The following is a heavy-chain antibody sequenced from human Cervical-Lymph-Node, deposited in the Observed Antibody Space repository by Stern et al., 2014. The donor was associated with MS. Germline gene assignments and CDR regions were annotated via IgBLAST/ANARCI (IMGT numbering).Heavy chain of an antibody. CDR2: VKGDGSSP. CDR3: VRGTRGWRGVDF. CDR1: GFTLSDYW. V-gene: IGHV3-74*02. J-gene: IGHJ4*02. D-gene: IGHD6-19*01. Sequence: VQLVQSGGGLVQPGGSLRLSCAVSGFTLSDYWMHWFRQAPGTGLVWVSSVKGDGSSPTYADSVEGRFALSSDVATNTLSLQVNSLRGEDTGLYYCVRGTRGWRGVDFWGQGTLVTVTA.